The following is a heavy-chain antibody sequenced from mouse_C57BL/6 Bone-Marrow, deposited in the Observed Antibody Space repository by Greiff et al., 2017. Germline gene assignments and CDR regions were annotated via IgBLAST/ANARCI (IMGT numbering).Heavy chain of an antibody. D-gene: IGHD1-1*01. CDR2: INPNNGST. V-gene: IGHV1-18*01. J-gene: IGHJ1*03. CDR3: ERFPKLLLRAWYFDV. Sequence: VQLQQSGPELVKPGASVKIPCKASGYTFTDYNMDWVKQSHGKSLEWIGDINPNNGSTIYNQKFKGKATLTVAQSSSTAYMELRSLTSEDTAVYDCERFPKLLLRAWYFDVWGTGTTVTVSS. CDR1: GYTFTDYN.